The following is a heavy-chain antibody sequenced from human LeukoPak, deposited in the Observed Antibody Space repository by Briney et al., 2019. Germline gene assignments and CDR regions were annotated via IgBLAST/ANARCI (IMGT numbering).Heavy chain of an antibody. D-gene: IGHD2-15*01. Sequence: PGGSLRLSCAASGFTFSSYGMHWVRQAPGKGLEWVAVIWYDGSNKYYADSVKGRFTISRDNSKNTLYLQMNSLRAEDTAVYYCARDYRPYCSGGSCYSSLLYGMDVWGQGTTVTVSS. V-gene: IGHV3-33*01. CDR3: ARDYRPYCSGGSCYSSLLYGMDV. J-gene: IGHJ6*02. CDR2: IWYDGSNK. CDR1: GFTFSSYG.